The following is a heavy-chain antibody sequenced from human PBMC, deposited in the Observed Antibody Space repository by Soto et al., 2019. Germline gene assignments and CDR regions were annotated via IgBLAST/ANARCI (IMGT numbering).Heavy chain of an antibody. CDR1: GFTFDYYW. CDR2: VHSDGTTT. J-gene: IGHJ3*01. D-gene: IGHD7-27*01. Sequence: EVQLVESGGGLVQPGESLRLSCAASGFTFDYYWMHWVRQAPGKGLVWVSRVHSDGTTTTYADSVKGRFTISRENARNMVSLQMSSLRAADTAIYYCASGDRGAFDLWGHGTVVTVSS. V-gene: IGHV3-74*01. CDR3: ASGDRGAFDL.